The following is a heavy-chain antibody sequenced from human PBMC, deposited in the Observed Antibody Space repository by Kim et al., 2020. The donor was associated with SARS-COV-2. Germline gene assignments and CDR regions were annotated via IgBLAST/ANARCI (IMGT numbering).Heavy chain of an antibody. V-gene: IGHV3-23*01. D-gene: IGHD1-26*01. CDR3: AKDQYSGSLRDFLFGYFDL. Sequence: GGSLRLSCAASEFTFSSFAMSWVRQAPGKGLEWVSGISGSGVGTFYADSVKGRFTISRDNSKNTLSLQMTSLRAEDTAIYYCAKDQYSGSLRDFLFGYFDLWGRGTLVTVSS. CDR1: EFTFSSFA. CDR2: ISGSGVGT. J-gene: IGHJ2*01.